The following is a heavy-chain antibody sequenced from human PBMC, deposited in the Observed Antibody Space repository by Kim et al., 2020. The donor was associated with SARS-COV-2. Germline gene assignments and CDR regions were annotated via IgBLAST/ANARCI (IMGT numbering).Heavy chain of an antibody. CDR1: GFTLDIND. V-gene: IGHV3-23*01. CDR2: IGNTAYST. Sequence: GGSLRLSCAASGFTLDINDMVWVRQAPGKGLEWVSAIGNTAYSTTYADSVKGRFTMSRDNSNNALYLQMNSLRAEDTAVYYCAKTVGRWVFDCWGQGTLVTVSS. J-gene: IGHJ4*02. CDR3: AKTVGRWVFDC. D-gene: IGHD2-15*01.